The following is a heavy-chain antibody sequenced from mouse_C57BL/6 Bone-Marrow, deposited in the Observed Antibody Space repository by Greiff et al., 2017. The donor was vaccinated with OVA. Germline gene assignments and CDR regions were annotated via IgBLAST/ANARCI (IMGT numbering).Heavy chain of an antibody. D-gene: IGHD1-1*01. CDR2: FYPGSGSI. Sequence: QVQLQQSGAELVKPGASVKLSCKASGYTFTESTIHWVKQRSGQGLEWIGWFYPGSGSIKYNEKFKDKATLTADKSSSTVYMELSRLTSEDSAVYFCARHEEDYGSSRGAWFAYWGQGTLVTVSA. J-gene: IGHJ3*01. CDR1: GYTFTEST. CDR3: ARHEEDYGSSRGAWFAY. V-gene: IGHV1-62-2*01.